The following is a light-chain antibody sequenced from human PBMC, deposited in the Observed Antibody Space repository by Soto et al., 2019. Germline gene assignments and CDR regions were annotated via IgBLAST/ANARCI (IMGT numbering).Light chain of an antibody. CDR3: GTWDSSLSAWV. V-gene: IGLV1-51*02. J-gene: IGLJ3*02. CDR2: ENN. Sequence: QSVLTQPPSVSAAPGQKVTISCSGSSSNIGNNYVSWYQQLPGTAPKLLIYENNKRPSGIPDRFSGSESGTSATLGITGPQTGDEADYYCGTWDSSLSAWVFGGGTKLTVL. CDR1: SSNIGNNY.